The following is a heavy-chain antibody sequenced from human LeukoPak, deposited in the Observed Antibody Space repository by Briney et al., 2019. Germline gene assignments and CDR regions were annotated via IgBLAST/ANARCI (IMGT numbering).Heavy chain of an antibody. CDR3: ARGDYYYDSSGYFPLAVD. CDR1: GFTFSSYA. V-gene: IGHV3-30-3*01. CDR2: ISYDGSNK. J-gene: IGHJ4*02. Sequence: GGSLRLSCAASGFTFSSYAMHWVRQAPGKGLEWVAVISYDGSNKYYADSVKGRFTISRDNSKNTLYLQMNSLRAEDTAAYYCARGDYYYDSSGYFPLAVDWGQGTLVTVSS. D-gene: IGHD3-22*01.